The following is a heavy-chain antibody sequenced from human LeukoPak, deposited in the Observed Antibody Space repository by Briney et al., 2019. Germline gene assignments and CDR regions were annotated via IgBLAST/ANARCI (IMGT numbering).Heavy chain of an antibody. V-gene: IGHV3-66*04. CDR1: GFTVSSNY. CDR2: LYRSGST. J-gene: IGHJ4*02. Sequence: GGSLRLSCAASGFTVSSNYMSWVRQAPGRGLEWVSILYRSGSTSYVDYVKGRFTISRDNSKNTLYLQMNSLRAEDTAVYYCAKHYGSGRYYFDSWGQGTLVTVSS. CDR3: AKHYGSGRYYFDS. D-gene: IGHD3-10*01.